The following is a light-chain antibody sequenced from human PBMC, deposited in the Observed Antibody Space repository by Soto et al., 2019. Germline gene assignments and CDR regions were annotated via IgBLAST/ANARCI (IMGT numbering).Light chain of an antibody. CDR2: DVS. J-gene: IGLJ1*01. Sequence: QSVLXQPASVSGSPGQPITISCTGTSSDVGGYNYVSWYQRHPGKAPKLMIYDVSNRPSGVSNRFSGSKSGNTASLTISGLQAEDEADYYCSSYTSSSKVFGTGTKVTVL. V-gene: IGLV2-14*01. CDR3: SSYTSSSKV. CDR1: SSDVGGYNY.